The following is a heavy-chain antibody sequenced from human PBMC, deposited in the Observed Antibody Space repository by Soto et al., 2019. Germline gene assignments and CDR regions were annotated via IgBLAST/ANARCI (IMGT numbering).Heavy chain of an antibody. CDR1: GLSLGIYA. Sequence: PRGSLLLSCVPSGLSLGIYAMEGVRQAPGKGLEWVSHINSGSNVIYYADSGKGRFTISRENAKNSVYLQMNSLKDEDTAIYYCARDGARSGNLDYWGQGTLVTVSS. CDR2: INSGSNVI. V-gene: IGHV3-48*02. J-gene: IGHJ4*02. D-gene: IGHD3-16*01. CDR3: ARDGARSGNLDY.